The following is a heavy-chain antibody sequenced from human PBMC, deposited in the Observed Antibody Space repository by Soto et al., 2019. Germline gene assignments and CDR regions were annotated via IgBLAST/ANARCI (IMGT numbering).Heavy chain of an antibody. V-gene: IGHV4-59*01. CDR2: IYYSGST. D-gene: IGHD4-4*01. J-gene: IGHJ4*02. CDR1: GDSISSYY. Sequence: QVQLQESGPGLVKPSETLSLTCTVSGDSISSYYWSWIRQPPGKGLEWIGYIYYSGSTHYNPSLKGRVTISLGTSKKQFSRRLSSVTAADTSVYYCARELGNSFYYWGQGALVTVSS. CDR3: ARELGNSFYY.